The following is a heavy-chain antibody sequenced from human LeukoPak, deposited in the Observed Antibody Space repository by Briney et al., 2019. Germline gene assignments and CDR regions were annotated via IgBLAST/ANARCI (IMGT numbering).Heavy chain of an antibody. Sequence: SETLSLTCSVSGASVTMGSYYWAWIRQPPGKGLEWIGTFHFSGSTYYNPSLKSRVTISVDTSKNSVSLMLRSVTAADTAVYFCARPFQDYDKGTFFYFFDFWGQGILVTVSS. V-gene: IGHV4-39*01. D-gene: IGHD3-22*01. CDR2: FHFSGST. CDR1: GASVTMGSYY. J-gene: IGHJ4*02. CDR3: ARPFQDYDKGTFFYFFDF.